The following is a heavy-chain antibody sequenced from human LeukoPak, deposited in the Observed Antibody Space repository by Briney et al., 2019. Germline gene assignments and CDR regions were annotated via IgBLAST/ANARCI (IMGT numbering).Heavy chain of an antibody. D-gene: IGHD3-10*01. CDR3: ARDKSGMVRGVMDY. Sequence: GGSLRLSCAASGFTFSSYAMHWVRQAPGKGLGWVAVISYDGSNKYYADSVKGRFTISRDNSKNTLYLQMNSLRAEDTAVYYCARDKSGMVRGVMDYWGQGTLVTVSS. V-gene: IGHV3-30-3*01. J-gene: IGHJ4*02. CDR2: ISYDGSNK. CDR1: GFTFSSYA.